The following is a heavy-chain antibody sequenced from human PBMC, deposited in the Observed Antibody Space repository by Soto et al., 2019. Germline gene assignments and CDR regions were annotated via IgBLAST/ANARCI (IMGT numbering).Heavy chain of an antibody. CDR3: ARAGKEALGRGGYEA. CDR2: INPNSGGT. V-gene: IGHV1-2*04. CDR1: GYTFTGYY. Sequence: ASVKVSCKASGYTFTGYYMHWVRQAPGQGLEWMGWINPNSGGTNYAQKFQGWVTMTRDTSISTAYMELSRLRSDDTAVYYCARAGKEALGRGGYEAWGQGTLVTVSS. J-gene: IGHJ4*02. D-gene: IGHD5-12*01.